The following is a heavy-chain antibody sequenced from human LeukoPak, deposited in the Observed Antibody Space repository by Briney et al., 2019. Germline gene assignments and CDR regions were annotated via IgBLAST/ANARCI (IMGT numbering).Heavy chain of an antibody. CDR1: GFTFSSYW. Sequence: QPGGSLRLSCAASGFTFSSYWMSWVRQAPGKGLEWVSVIYSGGSTYYADSVKGRFTISRDNSKNTLYFQMNSLRAEDTAVYYCARGTWILGAFDMWGQGTMVTVSS. CDR2: IYSGGST. V-gene: IGHV3-66*01. J-gene: IGHJ3*02. D-gene: IGHD2-2*03. CDR3: ARGTWILGAFDM.